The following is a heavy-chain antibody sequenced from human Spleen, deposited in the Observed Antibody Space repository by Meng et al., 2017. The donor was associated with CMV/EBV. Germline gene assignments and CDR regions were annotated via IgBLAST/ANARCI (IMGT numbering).Heavy chain of an antibody. CDR2: INPSGGST. V-gene: IGHV1-46*01. J-gene: IGHJ5*02. D-gene: IGHD1-26*01. CDR3: ARGGSGSYYLGWFDP. Sequence: QVQLVQSGAEVKKPGASVKVSCKASGYTFTSYYMHWVRQAPGQGLEWMGIINPSGGSTSYAQKFQGRVTMTRDTSTGTVYMELSSLRSEDTAVYYCARGGSGSYYLGWFDPWGQGTLVTVSS. CDR1: GYTFTSYY.